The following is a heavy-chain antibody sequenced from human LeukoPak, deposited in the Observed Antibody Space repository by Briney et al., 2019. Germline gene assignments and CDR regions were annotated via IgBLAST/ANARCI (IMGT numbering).Heavy chain of an antibody. CDR2: IYTSGST. V-gene: IGHV4-61*02. D-gene: IGHD6-13*01. CDR1: GGSISSGSYY. CDR3: ARGYSSSWHGDWFDP. Sequence: PSETLSLTCTASGGSISSGSYYWSWIRQPAGKGLEWIGRIYTSGSTNYNPSLKSRVTISVDTSKNQFSLKLSSVTAADTAVYYCARGYSSSWHGDWFDPWGQGTLVTVSS. J-gene: IGHJ5*02.